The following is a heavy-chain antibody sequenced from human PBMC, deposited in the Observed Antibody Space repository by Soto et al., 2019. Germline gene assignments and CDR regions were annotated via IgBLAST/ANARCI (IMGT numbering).Heavy chain of an antibody. V-gene: IGHV3-11*06. CDR1: GFTFSDYY. D-gene: IGHD1-1*01. CDR3: ARSRHNYNRLDY. CDR2: SSNSGTFS. J-gene: IGHJ4*02. Sequence: PGGSLRLFCEASGFTFSDYYISWIRQAPGKGLEWISYSSNSGTFSRYADSVKGRFSISRDNTKNLLYLQMNSLRAEDTAVYYCARSRHNYNRLDYWGQGTPVTVSS.